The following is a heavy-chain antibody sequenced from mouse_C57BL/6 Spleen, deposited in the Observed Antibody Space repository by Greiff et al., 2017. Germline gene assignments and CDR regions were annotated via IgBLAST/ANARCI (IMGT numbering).Heavy chain of an antibody. Sequence: QVQLQQPGAELVRPGSSVKLSCKASGYTFTSYWMHWVKQRPIQGLEWIGNVDPSDSETHFNQKFKDKATLTVEKSSSTAYMQLSSLTSEDSAVYCCVTAQATYYWGQGTTLTVSS. CDR3: VTAQATYY. J-gene: IGHJ2*01. V-gene: IGHV1-52*01. CDR2: VDPSDSET. CDR1: GYTFTSYW. D-gene: IGHD3-2*02.